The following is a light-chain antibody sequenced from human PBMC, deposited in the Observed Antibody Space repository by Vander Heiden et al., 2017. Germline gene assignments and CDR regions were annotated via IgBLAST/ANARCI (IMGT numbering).Light chain of an antibody. J-gene: IGKJ1*01. CDR1: QSIGRN. Sequence: DIQMTQSPPSLSASVGDRVTITCRASQSIGRNLIWYQQKPGKAPRFLIHGASTLESGVPSRFSGTGSGTDFSLTISTLQPEDFATYYCQQSYSSPPTFGQGTKVEIK. V-gene: IGKV1-39*01. CDR2: GAS. CDR3: QQSYSSPPT.